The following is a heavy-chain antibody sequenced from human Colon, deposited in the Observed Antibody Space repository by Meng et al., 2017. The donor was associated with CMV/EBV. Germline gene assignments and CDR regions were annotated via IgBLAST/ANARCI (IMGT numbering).Heavy chain of an antibody. CDR1: GYSISSGYY. D-gene: IGHD3-3*01. CDR2: IFPNGIS. CDR3: ARGHLKLRFLEWVYYFDH. Sequence: SETLSLTCTVSGYSISSGYYWGWIRQPPGKGLEWIGSIFPNGISRRNPSLKSRVTISVDTSKNQFSLKLSSVTAADTAVYYCARGHLKLRFLEWVYYFDHWGQGTLVTVSS. J-gene: IGHJ4*02. V-gene: IGHV4-38-2*02.